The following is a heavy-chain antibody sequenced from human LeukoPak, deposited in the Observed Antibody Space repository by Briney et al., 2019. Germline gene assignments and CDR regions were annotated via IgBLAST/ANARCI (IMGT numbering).Heavy chain of an antibody. D-gene: IGHD6-6*01. Sequence: ASVKVSCKVSGYTLTELSMHWVRQAPGKGLEWMGGFDPEDGETIYAQKFQGRVTMTEDTSTDTAYMELSSLRSEDTAVYYCATDRYSSSRNAFDIWGQGTMVTVSS. V-gene: IGHV1-24*01. CDR1: GYTLTELS. J-gene: IGHJ3*02. CDR2: FDPEDGET. CDR3: ATDRYSSSRNAFDI.